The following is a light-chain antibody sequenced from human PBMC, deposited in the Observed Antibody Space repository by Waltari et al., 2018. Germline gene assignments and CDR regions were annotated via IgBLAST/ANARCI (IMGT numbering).Light chain of an antibody. CDR2: EVS. J-gene: IGLJ2*01. CDR1: SSDVGGYNY. CDR3: SSYAGTNNLV. Sequence: QSALTPPPSASGSPGQSVTISCTGSSSDVGGYNYVSWYQQHPGKAPKLMISEVSERPSGVPDRFSGSKSGNTASLTVSGLQAEDEADYYCSSYAGTNNLVFGGGTKLTVL. V-gene: IGLV2-8*01.